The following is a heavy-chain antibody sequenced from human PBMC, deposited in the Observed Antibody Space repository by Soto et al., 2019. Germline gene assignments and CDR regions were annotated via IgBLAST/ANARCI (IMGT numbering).Heavy chain of an antibody. CDR3: AREGKYDILTGYYSYYYYGMDV. D-gene: IGHD3-9*01. Sequence: GGSLRLSCAASGFTFSSYGMHWVRQAPGKGLEWVAVIWYDGSNKYYADSVKGRFTISRDNSKNTLYLQMNSLRAEDTAVYYCAREGKYDILTGYYSYYYYGMDVWGQGTTVTVSS. CDR2: IWYDGSNK. J-gene: IGHJ6*02. V-gene: IGHV3-33*01. CDR1: GFTFSSYG.